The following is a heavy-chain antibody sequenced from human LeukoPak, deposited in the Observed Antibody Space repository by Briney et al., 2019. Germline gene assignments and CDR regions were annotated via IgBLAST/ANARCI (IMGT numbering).Heavy chain of an antibody. CDR1: GGSISSGDYY. CDR2: IYYSGST. J-gene: IGHJ4*02. V-gene: IGHV4-31*03. CDR3: ARSKVVAARSEPFDY. D-gene: IGHD2-15*01. Sequence: SETLSLTCTVSGGSISSGDYYWSWIRQHPGKGLEWIGYIYYSGSTYYNPSLKSRVTISVDTSKNQFSLKLSSVTAADTAVYYCARSKVVAARSEPFDYWGQGTLVTVSS.